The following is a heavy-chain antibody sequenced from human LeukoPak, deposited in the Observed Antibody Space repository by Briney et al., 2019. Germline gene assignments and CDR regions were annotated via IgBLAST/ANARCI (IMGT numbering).Heavy chain of an antibody. Sequence: GASVKVSCKASGYTFTGYYMHWVRQAPGQGLEWMGWINPNSGGTNYAQKFQGRVTMTRDTSISTAYMELSRLTFDDTAVYYCGRKSAARKTGEFDYWGQGTLVTVSS. CDR3: GRKSAARKTGEFDY. D-gene: IGHD6-6*01. V-gene: IGHV1-2*02. CDR1: GYTFTGYY. CDR2: INPNSGGT. J-gene: IGHJ4*02.